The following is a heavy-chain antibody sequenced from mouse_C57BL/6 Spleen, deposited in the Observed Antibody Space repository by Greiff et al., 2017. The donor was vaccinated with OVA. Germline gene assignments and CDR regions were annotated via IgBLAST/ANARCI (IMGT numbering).Heavy chain of an antibody. CDR1: GFTFSSYA. CDR3: ARDSDYYGSRYFDY. Sequence: DVKLVESGGGLVKPGGSLKLSCAASGFTFSSYAMSWVRQTPEKRLEWVATISDGGSYTYYPDNVKGRFTISRDNAKNNLYLQMSHLKSEDTAMYYCARDSDYYGSRYFDYWGQGTTLTVSS. D-gene: IGHD1-1*01. V-gene: IGHV5-4*01. J-gene: IGHJ2*01. CDR2: ISDGGSYT.